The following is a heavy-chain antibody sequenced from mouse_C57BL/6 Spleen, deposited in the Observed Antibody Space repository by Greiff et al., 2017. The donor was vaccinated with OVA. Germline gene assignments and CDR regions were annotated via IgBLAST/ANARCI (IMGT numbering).Heavy chain of an antibody. CDR2: ISYSGST. V-gene: IGHV3-8*01. Sequence: EVKVEESGPGLVKPSQTLSLTCSATGYSITSDYWNWIRKFPGNKLEYMGYISYSGSTYYNPSLKSRISITRDTSKNQYYLQLNSVTTEDTATDYCARLGGSNSLYAMDYWGQGTSVTVSS. D-gene: IGHD2-5*01. CDR3: ARLGGSNSLYAMDY. CDR1: GYSITSDY. J-gene: IGHJ4*01.